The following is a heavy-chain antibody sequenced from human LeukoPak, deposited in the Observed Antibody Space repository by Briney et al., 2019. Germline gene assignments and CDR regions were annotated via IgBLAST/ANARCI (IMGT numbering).Heavy chain of an antibody. CDR2: LGTAGDT. CDR3: AKGGHYSFFDY. CDR1: GFTLSNYA. Sequence: GGSLRLSCAASGFTLSNYAMHWVRQPAGEGLEWVSALGTAGDTFYPGSVKGRFTISRDNSKNTHYLQMSSLRAEDTGIYYCAKGGHYSFFDYWGQGTLVTVSS. D-gene: IGHD4-11*01. V-gene: IGHV3-13*01. J-gene: IGHJ4*02.